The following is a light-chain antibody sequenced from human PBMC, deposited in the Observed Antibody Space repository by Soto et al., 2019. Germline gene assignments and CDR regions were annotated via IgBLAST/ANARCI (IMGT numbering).Light chain of an antibody. V-gene: IGLV2-14*01. J-gene: IGLJ2*01. CDR3: SSYTSTITVL. CDR1: SSDVGASKY. Sequence: QSALTQPASVSGSPGQSITISCTGTSSDVGASKYVSWYQQHPGKAPKLMIYEVSNRPSGVSNRFSGSKSGNTASLTISGLQAEDEADYYCSSYTSTITVLFGGGTKFTVL. CDR2: EVS.